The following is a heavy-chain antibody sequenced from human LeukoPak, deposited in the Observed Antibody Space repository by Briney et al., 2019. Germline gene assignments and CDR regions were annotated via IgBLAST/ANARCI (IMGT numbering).Heavy chain of an antibody. Sequence: SETLSLTCTVSGGSIRSYYWSWIRQPPGKGLEWIGNISGSGSTNYNPSLKSRVTISVDTSKNQFSLKLSSVTAADTAVYYCARQRVAGSSFDSWGQGTLVTASS. V-gene: IGHV4-59*08. D-gene: IGHD6-13*01. J-gene: IGHJ5*01. CDR2: ISGSGST. CDR1: GGSIRSYY. CDR3: ARQRVAGSSFDS.